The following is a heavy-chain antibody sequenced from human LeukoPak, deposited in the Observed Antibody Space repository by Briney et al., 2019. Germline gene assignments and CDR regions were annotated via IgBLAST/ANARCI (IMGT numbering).Heavy chain of an antibody. CDR1: GGSISSGDYY. J-gene: IGHJ5*02. D-gene: IGHD3-16*01. CDR2: IYYSGST. Sequence: SETLSLTCTVSGGSISSGDYYWSWIRQPPGKGLEWIWYIYYSGSTYYNPSLKSRVTISVDTSKNQSSLKLSSVTAADTAVYYCARQSNQAWTRGGDSDWFDPWGQGILVTVSS. CDR3: ARQSNQAWTRGGDSDWFDP. V-gene: IGHV4-30-4*08.